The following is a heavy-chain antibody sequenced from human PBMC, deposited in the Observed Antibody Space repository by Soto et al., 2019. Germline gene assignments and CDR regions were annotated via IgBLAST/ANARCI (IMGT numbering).Heavy chain of an antibody. CDR1: GYTFTSYG. CDR3: ARDSGCPYSSSWYHLFDP. V-gene: IGHV1-18*01. CDR2: ISAYNGNT. Sequence: ASVKVSCKASGYTFTSYGISWVRQAPGQGLEWMGWISAYNGNTNYAQKLQGRVTMTTDTSTSTAYMELRSLRSDDTAVYYCARDSGCPYSSSWYHLFDPWGQGTLVIVSS. D-gene: IGHD6-13*01. J-gene: IGHJ5*02.